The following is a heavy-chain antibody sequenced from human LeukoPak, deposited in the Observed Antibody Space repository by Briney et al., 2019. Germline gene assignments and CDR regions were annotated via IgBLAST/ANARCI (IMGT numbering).Heavy chain of an antibody. J-gene: IGHJ5*02. CDR1: GYTFTGYY. D-gene: IGHD6-6*01. V-gene: IGHV1-2*06. Sequence: ASVKVSCKASGYTFTGYYMHWVRQAPGQGLEWMGRINPNSGGTNYAQKFQGRVTMTRDTSISTAYMELSRLRSDDTAVDYCARGLSIAARRGWFDPWGQGTLVTVAS. CDR2: INPNSGGT. CDR3: ARGLSIAARRGWFDP.